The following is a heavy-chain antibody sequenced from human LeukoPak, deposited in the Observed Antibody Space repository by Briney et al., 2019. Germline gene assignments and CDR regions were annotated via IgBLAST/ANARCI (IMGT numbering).Heavy chain of an antibody. J-gene: IGHJ5*02. Sequence: SETLSVTCTVSGGSISSYYWSWIRQPPGKGVEWIGYIYYSGSTNYNPSLKSRVTISVDTSKNQFSLKLSSVTAADTAVYYCARLELSYDYYDSSGFRFDPWGQGTLVTVSS. V-gene: IGHV4-59*01. CDR2: IYYSGST. CDR3: ARLELSYDYYDSSGFRFDP. D-gene: IGHD3-22*01. CDR1: GGSISSYY.